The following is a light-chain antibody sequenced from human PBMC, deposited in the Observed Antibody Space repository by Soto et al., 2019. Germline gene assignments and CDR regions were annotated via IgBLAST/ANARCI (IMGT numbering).Light chain of an antibody. CDR1: SSDVGDSNY. V-gene: IGLV2-14*01. CDR3: SSYTSSSTVV. CDR2: DVS. Sequence: QSVLTQPASVSGSPGQSITISCTGTSSDVGDSNYVSWYQQHPGKAPKLMIYDVSNRPSGVSNRFSGSKSGNTASLTISGLQAEDEADYYCSSYTSSSTVVFGGGTKLTVL. J-gene: IGLJ2*01.